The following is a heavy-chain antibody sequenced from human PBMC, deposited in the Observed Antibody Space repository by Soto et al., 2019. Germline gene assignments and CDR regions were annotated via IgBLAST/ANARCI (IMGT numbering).Heavy chain of an antibody. CDR2: IIPIFGTA. V-gene: IGHV1-69*06. CDR3: ASGGDYYDSSGYYCSY. D-gene: IGHD3-22*01. Sequence: QVQLVQSGAEVKKPGSSVKDSCKASGGTFSSYAISWVRQAPGQGLEWMGGIIPIFGTANYAQKFQGRVTITADKSTSTAYMELSSLRSEDMAVYYCASGGDYYDSSGYYCSYWGQGTLVTVSS. J-gene: IGHJ4*02. CDR1: GGTFSSYA.